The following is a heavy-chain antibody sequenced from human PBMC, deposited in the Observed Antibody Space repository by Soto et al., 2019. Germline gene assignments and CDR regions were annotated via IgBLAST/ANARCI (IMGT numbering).Heavy chain of an antibody. D-gene: IGHD2-2*01. CDR3: ARMDCSSTSCYYYYYYYGMDV. J-gene: IGHJ6*02. V-gene: IGHV1-69*01. Sequence: QVQLVQSGAEVKKPGSSVKVSCKASGGTFSSYAISWVRQAPGQGLEWMGGIIPIFGTANYAQKFQGRVTITADESTSTAYMELSSLRSEDTAVYYCARMDCSSTSCYYYYYYYGMDVWGQGTTVTVSS. CDR1: GGTFSSYA. CDR2: IIPIFGTA.